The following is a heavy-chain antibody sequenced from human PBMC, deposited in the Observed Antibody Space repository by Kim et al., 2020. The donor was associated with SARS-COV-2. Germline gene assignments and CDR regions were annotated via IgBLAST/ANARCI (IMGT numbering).Heavy chain of an antibody. CDR2: IYYSGST. CDR1: GGSISSGGYY. V-gene: IGHV4-31*03. J-gene: IGHJ6*02. D-gene: IGHD3-9*01. CDR3: ARERVDILTGYYILYGMDV. Sequence: SETLSLTCTVSGGSISSGGYYWSWIRQHPGKGLEWIGYIYYSGSTYYNPSLKSRVTISVDTSKNQFSLKLSSVTAADTAVYYCARERVDILTGYYILYGMDVWGQGTTVTVSS.